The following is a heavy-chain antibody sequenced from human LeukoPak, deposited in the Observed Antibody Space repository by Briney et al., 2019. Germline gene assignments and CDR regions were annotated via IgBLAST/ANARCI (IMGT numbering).Heavy chain of an antibody. CDR3: ARVYYYDSSGYLSGLDY. CDR1: GYTFTSYA. Sequence: ASVKVSCKASGYTFTSYAMNWVRQAPGQGLEWMGWINPNSGGTNYAQKFQGRVTMTRDTSISTAYMELSRLRSDDTAVYYCARVYYYDSSGYLSGLDYWGQGTLVTVSS. J-gene: IGHJ4*02. V-gene: IGHV1-2*02. D-gene: IGHD3-22*01. CDR2: INPNSGGT.